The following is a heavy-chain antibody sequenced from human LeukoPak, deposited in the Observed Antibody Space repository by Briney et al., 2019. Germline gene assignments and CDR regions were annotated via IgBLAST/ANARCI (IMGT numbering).Heavy chain of an antibody. CDR3: TTDNLFPYYDILTGYAKGAGDNFDY. J-gene: IGHJ4*02. Sequence: GGSLSVSCAASGFTFSKAWMSWVRQAPGKGLEWVGRIKSKTVGGTTDYAAPVKGRFTISRDDSKNTLYLQMNSLKTEDTAVYYCTTDNLFPYYDILTGYAKGAGDNFDYWGQGTLVTVSS. CDR1: GFTFSKAW. D-gene: IGHD3-9*01. V-gene: IGHV3-15*01. CDR2: IKSKTVGGTT.